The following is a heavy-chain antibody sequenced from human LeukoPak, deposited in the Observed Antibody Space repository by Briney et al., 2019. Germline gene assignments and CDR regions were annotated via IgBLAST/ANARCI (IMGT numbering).Heavy chain of an antibody. Sequence: PGGSLRLSCAASGFTFSSYSMNWVRQAPGKGLEWVSSISSSSSYIYYADSVKGRFTISRDNSKNTLYLQMNSLRAEDTAVYYCAKDLGTPEGFDYWGQGTLVTVSS. CDR3: AKDLGTPEGFDY. D-gene: IGHD2-15*01. CDR2: ISSSSSYI. CDR1: GFTFSSYS. V-gene: IGHV3-21*01. J-gene: IGHJ4*02.